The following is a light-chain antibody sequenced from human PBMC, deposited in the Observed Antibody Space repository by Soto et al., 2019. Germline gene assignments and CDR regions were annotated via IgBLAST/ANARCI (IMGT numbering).Light chain of an antibody. J-gene: IGKJ5*01. CDR2: DAP. V-gene: IGKV1-5*01. CDR3: QQYNIYSPYT. Sequence: DIQMTQSPSTLSASVGDRVTITCRASQRITTWLAWYQQKPGKVPRLLIYDAPSLESGVPSRFSGTGSGTEVTLTISSLQPDDFATYYCQQYNIYSPYTFGEGTRLEIK. CDR1: QRITTW.